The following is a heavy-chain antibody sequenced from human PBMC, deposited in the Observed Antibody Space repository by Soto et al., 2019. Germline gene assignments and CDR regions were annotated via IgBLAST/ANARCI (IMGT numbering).Heavy chain of an antibody. J-gene: IGHJ5*02. CDR2: IYWDDDK. CDR1: GFSLSTSGVG. D-gene: IGHD3-10*01. Sequence: QITLKESGPTLVKPTQTLTLTCTFSGFSLSTSGVGVGWIRQPPGKALEWLALIYWDDDKRYSPSLKSRLTITKDTSKNQVVLTMTNMDPVDTATYYCAHSGGSPFDYYGSGSYFPNWFDPWGQGTLVTVSS. CDR3: AHSGGSPFDYYGSGSYFPNWFDP. V-gene: IGHV2-5*02.